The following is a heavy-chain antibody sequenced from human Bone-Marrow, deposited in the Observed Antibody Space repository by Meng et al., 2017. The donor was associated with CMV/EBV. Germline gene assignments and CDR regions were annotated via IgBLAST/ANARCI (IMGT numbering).Heavy chain of an antibody. V-gene: IGHV3-74*01. CDR3: ARGAHYGMDV. Sequence: GGSLRLSCAASGFSFSRYWMHWVRQVPGKGLVWVSRLNADGSGTNHAGPVKGRFTISRDNAKNTLYLQMNSLRAEDSAVYYCARGAHYGMDVWGHGTTVTVAS. CDR2: LNADGSGT. J-gene: IGHJ6*02. CDR1: GFSFSRYW.